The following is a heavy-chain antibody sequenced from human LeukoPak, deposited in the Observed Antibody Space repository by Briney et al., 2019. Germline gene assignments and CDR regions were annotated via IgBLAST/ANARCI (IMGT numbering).Heavy chain of an antibody. CDR2: INAGNGNT. CDR3: ADLEYQLPGGL. J-gene: IGHJ4*02. D-gene: IGHD2-2*01. V-gene: IGHV1-3*01. CDR1: GYTFTSYA. Sequence: ASVRVSCKASGYTFTSYAMHWVRQAPGQRLEWMGWINAGNGNTKYSQKFQGRVTITRDTSTSTAYMELSSLRSEDTAVYYCADLEYQLPGGLWGQGTLVTVSS.